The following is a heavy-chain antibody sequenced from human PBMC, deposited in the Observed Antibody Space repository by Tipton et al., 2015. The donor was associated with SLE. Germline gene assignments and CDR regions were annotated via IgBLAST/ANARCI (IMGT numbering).Heavy chain of an antibody. CDR3: AIRRGLYCSSTICPVGFVP. Sequence: TLSLTCAVYGGSFSGYYWSWIRQPPGKGLEWIGEINHSGSTNYNPSLKSRVTISVDTSKNQFSLKLSSVTAADTAVYYCAIRRGLYCSSTICPVGFVPWGEGSLLTVSS. CDR1: GGSFSGYY. CDR2: INHSGST. J-gene: IGHJ5*02. D-gene: IGHD2-2*01. V-gene: IGHV4-34*01.